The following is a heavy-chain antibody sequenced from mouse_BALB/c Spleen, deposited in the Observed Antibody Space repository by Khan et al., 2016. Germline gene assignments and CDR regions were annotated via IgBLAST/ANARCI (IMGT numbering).Heavy chain of an antibody. D-gene: IGHD1-1*01. CDR3: ARRVYYGSSYDVMDY. J-gene: IGHJ4*01. V-gene: IGHV9-1*02. Sequence: QFQLVQSGPELKKPGETVKISCKASGYTFTNYGMNWVKQAPGKGLKWMGWMNPYTGESTYPDDFKGRFAFSLATSASTAYLQINNLKHEDMATYVCARRVYYGSSYDVMDYWGQGTSVTVSS. CDR1: GYTFTNYG. CDR2: MNPYTGES.